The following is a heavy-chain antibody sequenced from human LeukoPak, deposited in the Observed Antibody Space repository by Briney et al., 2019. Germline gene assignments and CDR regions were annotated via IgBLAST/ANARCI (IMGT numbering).Heavy chain of an antibody. CDR1: GFTFSSYE. D-gene: IGHD5-24*01. Sequence: GESLRLSCAASGFTFSSYEMNWVRQAPGKGLEWVSYISSSGSTIYYADSVKGRFTISRDNAKNSLYLQMDSLRAEDTAVYYCARDLQRRDGSWALDYWGQGTLVTVSS. J-gene: IGHJ4*02. CDR2: ISSSGSTI. CDR3: ARDLQRRDGSWALDY. V-gene: IGHV3-48*03.